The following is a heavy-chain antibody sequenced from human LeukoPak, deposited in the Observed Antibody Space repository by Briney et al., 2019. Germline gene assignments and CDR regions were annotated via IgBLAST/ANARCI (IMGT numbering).Heavy chain of an antibody. J-gene: IGHJ3*02. V-gene: IGHV4-4*02. Sequence: SETLSLTCANSGGSISNRNWWSWVRQPPGKGLEWIGEIYHTGITKYSPSLKSRVTISVDKSKNQFSLNVTSVTAADTAIYYCARVFELGMNAVDIWGQGTMVTVSS. CDR3: ARVFELGMNAVDI. CDR1: GGSISNRNW. D-gene: IGHD7-27*01. CDR2: IYHTGIT.